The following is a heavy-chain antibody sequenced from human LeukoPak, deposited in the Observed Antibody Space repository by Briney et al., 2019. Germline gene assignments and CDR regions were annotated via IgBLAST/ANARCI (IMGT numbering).Heavy chain of an antibody. D-gene: IGHD6-19*01. CDR1: GFTFSSYS. CDR3: ARDRGSSGKNGFDY. J-gene: IGHJ4*02. V-gene: IGHV3-21*01. CDR2: ISSSSSYI. Sequence: GGSLRLSCAASGFTFSSYSMNWVRQAPGKGLEWVSSISSSSSYIYYADSVKGRFTISRDNAKNSLYLQMNSLRAEDTAVYYCARDRGSSGKNGFDYWGQGTLVTVSS.